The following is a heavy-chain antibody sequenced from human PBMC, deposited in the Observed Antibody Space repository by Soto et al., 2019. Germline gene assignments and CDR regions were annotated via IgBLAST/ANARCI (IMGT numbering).Heavy chain of an antibody. D-gene: IGHD2-15*01. J-gene: IGHJ4*02. CDR1: GFTFSSYW. CDR3: ASHGCSGGSCHFDY. V-gene: IGHV3-7*01. CDR2: IKQDGSEK. Sequence: EVQLVESGGGLVQPGGSLRLSCVASGFTFSSYWMTWVRQAPGKGLEWVANIKQDGSEKYYVDSVKGRFTFSRDNAKNSLYLQMNSLRAEDTAVYYCASHGCSGGSCHFDYWGQGNLVTVSS.